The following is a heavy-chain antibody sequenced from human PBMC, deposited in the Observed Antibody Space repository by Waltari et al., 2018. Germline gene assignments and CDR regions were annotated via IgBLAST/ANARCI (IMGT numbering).Heavy chain of an antibody. CDR2: ISVSSGQM. V-gene: IGHV3-21*02. J-gene: IGHJ4*02. Sequence: EVQLVESGGGLVRPGGSLRLSCAASGISFSSYSMNWVRQAPGKSREWVPGISVSSGQMYYADSVKGRFTISRDNANKSLYLQMNSLRVEDTAVYYCTAGVTTLWGQGTLVTVSS. CDR1: GISFSSYS. D-gene: IGHD4-17*01. CDR3: TAGVTTL.